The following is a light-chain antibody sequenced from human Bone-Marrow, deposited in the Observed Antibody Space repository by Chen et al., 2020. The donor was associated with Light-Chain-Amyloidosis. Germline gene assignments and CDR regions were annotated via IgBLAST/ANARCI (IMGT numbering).Light chain of an antibody. J-gene: IGKJ2*01. CDR3: QQYNNWPPMYT. Sequence: EVVLTQSPGTLSLSPGDRATLSCRASQRVSSNYLTWYQQKPGQAPRLLIYVASSRATGTPDRFSGSGSGTEFTLTISSLQSEDFAVYYCQQYNNWPPMYTFGQWTKLEI. CDR1: QRVSSNY. V-gene: IGKV3-20*01. CDR2: VAS.